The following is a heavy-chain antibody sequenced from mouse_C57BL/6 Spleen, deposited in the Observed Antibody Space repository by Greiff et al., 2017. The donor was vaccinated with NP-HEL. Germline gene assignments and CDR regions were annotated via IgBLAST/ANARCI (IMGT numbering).Heavy chain of an antibody. CDR2: IYPGDGDT. CDR1: GYAFSSSW. CDR3: ARMGPYYAMDY. J-gene: IGHJ4*01. V-gene: IGHV1-82*01. Sequence: VQLQQSGPELVKPGASVKISCKASGYAFSSSWMNWVKQRPGKGLEWIGRIYPGDGDTNYNGKFKGKATLTADKSSRTAYMQLSSLTSEDSAVYFCARMGPYYAMDYWGQGTSVTVSS.